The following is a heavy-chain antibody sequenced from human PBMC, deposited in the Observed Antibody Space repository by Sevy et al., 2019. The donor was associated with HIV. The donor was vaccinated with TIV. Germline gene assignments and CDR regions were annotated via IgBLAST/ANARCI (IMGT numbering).Heavy chain of an antibody. J-gene: IGHJ6*02. V-gene: IGHV3-21*01. CDR1: GFTFSSYS. Sequence: GGSLRLSCAASGFTFSSYSMNWVRQAPGKGLEWVSSISSSSSYIYYTDSVKGRFTISRDNAKNSLYLEMNSLRAEDTAVYYCARDRYGSVSFIVDVWGQGTTVTVSS. CDR3: ARDRYGSVSFIVDV. D-gene: IGHD3-10*01. CDR2: ISSSSSYI.